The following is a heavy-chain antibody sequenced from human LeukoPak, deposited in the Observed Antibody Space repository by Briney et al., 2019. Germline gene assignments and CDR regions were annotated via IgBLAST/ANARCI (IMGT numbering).Heavy chain of an antibody. CDR2: INHSGST. V-gene: IGHV4-34*01. CDR1: GGSFSGYY. D-gene: IGHD3-3*01. CDR3: ATYDFWSGYRDY. J-gene: IGHJ4*02. Sequence: KPSETLSLTCAVYGGSFSGYYWSWIRQPPGKGLEWSGEINHSGSTNYNPSLKSRVTISVATSKNQFSLKLSSVTAADTAVYYCATYDFWSGYRDYWGQGTLVTVSS.